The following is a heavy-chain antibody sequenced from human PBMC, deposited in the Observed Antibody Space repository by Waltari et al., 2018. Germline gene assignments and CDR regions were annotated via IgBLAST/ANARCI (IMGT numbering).Heavy chain of an antibody. CDR3: ARFYYDSSGYSFDY. Sequence: QVQLQESGPGLVKPSETLSLTCTVSGGSISSYYWSWIRQPPGKGLEWIGYIYYSGSTNYNPSLKSRVTISVDTSKNQFSLKLSSVTAADTAVYYCARFYYDSSGYSFDYWGQGTLVTVSS. J-gene: IGHJ4*02. CDR1: GGSISSYY. V-gene: IGHV4-59*08. CDR2: IYYSGST. D-gene: IGHD3-22*01.